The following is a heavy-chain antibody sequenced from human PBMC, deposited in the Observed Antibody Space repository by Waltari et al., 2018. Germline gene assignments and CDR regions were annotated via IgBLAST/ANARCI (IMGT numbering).Heavy chain of an antibody. J-gene: IGHJ2*01. CDR2: VYYRGNA. CDR3: ARHWGSRIYWSFDL. Sequence: QLQVQEPGPGLVKPSATLSLTCSASGASINRTRSYWGWIRQSPGKGLQWIGAVYYRGNAYYNPSLKSRVTVSVDMSQNQFSLKLNSVTAADTAVYYCARHWGSRIYWSFDLWGRGTLVTVSS. V-gene: IGHV4-39*01. D-gene: IGHD3-16*01. CDR1: GASINRTRSY.